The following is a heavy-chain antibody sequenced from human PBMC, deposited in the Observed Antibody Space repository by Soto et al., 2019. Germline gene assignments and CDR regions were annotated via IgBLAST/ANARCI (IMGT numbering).Heavy chain of an antibody. D-gene: IGHD1-1*01. V-gene: IGHV4-59*08. Sequence: QVQLQESGPGLVKPSETLSLTCSVSGGSISGLYWSWVRQPPGRGLEWIGWIYYSGTTNYNPSLKSRVTISVDTSKNQFSLKLSSVTAADTAIYYCAILRNHYCMDVWGKGTTVTVSS. J-gene: IGHJ6*03. CDR2: IYYSGTT. CDR3: AILRNHYCMDV. CDR1: GGSISGLY.